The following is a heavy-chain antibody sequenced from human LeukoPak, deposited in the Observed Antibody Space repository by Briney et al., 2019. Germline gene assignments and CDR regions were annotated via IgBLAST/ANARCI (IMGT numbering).Heavy chain of an antibody. CDR3: AKDSYYYGSGELPGHDYYYMDV. CDR2: ISYDGSNK. CDR1: GFTFSSYG. V-gene: IGHV3-30*18. D-gene: IGHD3-10*01. J-gene: IGHJ6*03. Sequence: PGGSLRLSCAASGFTFSSYGMHWVRQAPGKGLEWVAVISYDGSNKYYADSVKGRFTISRDNSKNTLYLQMNSLRAEDTAVYYCAKDSYYYGSGELPGHDYYYMDVWGKGTTVTVSS.